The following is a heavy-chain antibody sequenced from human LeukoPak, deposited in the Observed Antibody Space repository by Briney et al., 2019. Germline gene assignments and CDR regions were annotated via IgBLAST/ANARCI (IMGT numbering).Heavy chain of an antibody. D-gene: IGHD6-13*01. CDR3: AAGTAADY. J-gene: IGHJ4*02. CDR2: ISSSSSYT. V-gene: IGHV3-11*03. CDR1: GFTVSSNH. Sequence: GGSLRLSCAASGFTVSSNHMTWVRQAPGKGLEWISYISSSSSYTDYADSVKGRFTISRDNAKNVLYLPMNSLRVEDTAVYYCAAGTAADYWGLGTLVAVSS.